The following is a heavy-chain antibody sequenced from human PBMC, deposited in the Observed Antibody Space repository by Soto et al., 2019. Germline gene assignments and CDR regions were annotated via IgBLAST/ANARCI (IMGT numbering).Heavy chain of an antibody. Sequence: LSLTCTVAGDSISSGNKYWSWIRQAPGKGLEWIGYIFSSGTTYYNPSLKSRLTMSLDTSQNQFSLRLASVTDADSAVYYCARVPSPFDYYYAMDVWGQGTTVTVSS. V-gene: IGHV4-30-4*01. CDR1: GDSISSGNKY. J-gene: IGHJ6*02. D-gene: IGHD3-16*01. CDR2: IFSSGTT. CDR3: ARVPSPFDYYYAMDV.